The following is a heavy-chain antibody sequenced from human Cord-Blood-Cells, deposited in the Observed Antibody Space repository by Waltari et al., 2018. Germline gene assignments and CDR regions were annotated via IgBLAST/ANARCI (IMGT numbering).Heavy chain of an antibody. CDR1: GGSISSGDYY. CDR3: ARAQSWNYWYFDL. J-gene: IGHJ2*01. V-gene: IGHV4-30-4*01. D-gene: IGHD1-1*01. CDR2: FYYSWST. Sequence: QVQLQESGPGLVKPSQTLSLTCTVSGGSISSGDYYWSWIRQPPGKGLEWIGNFYYSWSTYYNPSLNGRVTNSVSPSKNQFSLKLSSVTAADTAVYYCARAQSWNYWYFDLWGRGTLVTVSS.